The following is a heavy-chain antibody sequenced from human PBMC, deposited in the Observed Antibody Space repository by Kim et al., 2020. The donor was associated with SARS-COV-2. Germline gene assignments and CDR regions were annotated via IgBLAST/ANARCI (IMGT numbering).Heavy chain of an antibody. CDR3: AKRMLSSSGNYDFDY. Sequence: DTGKGRLTISRDKSKNTLNLQLNSLRAEDTAVNYCAKRMLSSSGNYDFDYWGQGTLVTVSS. V-gene: IGHV3-23*01. J-gene: IGHJ4*01. D-gene: IGHD3-22*01.